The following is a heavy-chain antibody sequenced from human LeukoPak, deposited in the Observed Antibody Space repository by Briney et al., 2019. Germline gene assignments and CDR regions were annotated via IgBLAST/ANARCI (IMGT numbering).Heavy chain of an antibody. V-gene: IGHV3-23*01. D-gene: IGHD1-26*01. J-gene: IGHJ4*02. Sequence: GGSLRLSCAASGFTFSSYAMRWVRQAPGKGLEWVSAISPSSGTFYADSVKGRFTISRDNSKNTLYLQVNSLRAEDTAVYYCAKGGKWDVTPFDYWGQGTLVTVSS. CDR2: ISPSSGT. CDR3: AKGGKWDVTPFDY. CDR1: GFTFSSYA.